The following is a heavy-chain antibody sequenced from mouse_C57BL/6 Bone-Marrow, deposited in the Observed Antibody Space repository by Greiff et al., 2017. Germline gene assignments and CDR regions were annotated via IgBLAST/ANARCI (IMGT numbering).Heavy chain of an antibody. Sequence: EVNLVESGGGLVQPGGSLKLSCAASGFTFSDYGMAWVRQAPRKGPEWVAFISNLAYSIYYADTVTGRFTISRENAKNTLYLEMSSLRSEDTAMYYCARPSPYYYAMDYWGQGTSVTVSS. CDR2: ISNLAYSI. CDR3: ARPSPYYYAMDY. J-gene: IGHJ4*01. V-gene: IGHV5-15*01. CDR1: GFTFSDYG.